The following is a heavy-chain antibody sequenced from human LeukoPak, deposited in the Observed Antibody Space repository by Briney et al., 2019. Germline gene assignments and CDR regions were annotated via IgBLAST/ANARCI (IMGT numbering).Heavy chain of an antibody. J-gene: IGHJ3*02. CDR2: ISSSSSYI. CDR1: GFIFSSYT. V-gene: IGHV3-21*01. Sequence: GGSLRLSCAASGFIFSSYTMNWVRQAPGKGLERVSSISSSSSYIYFADSVKGRFTISRDNAKNSLYLQMNSLRAGDTAVYYCARGALGMSGRIVDAFDIWGQGTRVTVSS. CDR3: ARGALGMSGRIVDAFDI. D-gene: IGHD1-14*01.